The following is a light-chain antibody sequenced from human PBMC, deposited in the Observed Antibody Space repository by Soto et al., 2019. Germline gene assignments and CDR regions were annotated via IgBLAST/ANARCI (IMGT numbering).Light chain of an antibody. Sequence: EIVLTQSPGTLSLSPGERATLYCRSSQTVNANFLAWYQQKPGQAPRLLIYGVSNRAPGIPDRFSGSGSGTDITLTISRLEPEHFAVYYCHQSGDSPTFGQGTRVEIK. J-gene: IGKJ1*01. CDR3: HQSGDSPT. V-gene: IGKV3-20*01. CDR2: GVS. CDR1: QTVNANF.